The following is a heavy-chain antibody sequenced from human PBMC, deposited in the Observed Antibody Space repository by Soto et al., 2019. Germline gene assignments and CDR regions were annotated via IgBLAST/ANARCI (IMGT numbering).Heavy chain of an antibody. CDR1: GGSISSYY. D-gene: IGHD3-16*01. V-gene: IGHV4-59*01. CDR3: ARDWGGRKFDY. CDR2: IYYGGST. J-gene: IGHJ4*02. Sequence: SETLSLTCTVSGGSISSYYWSWIRQPPGKGLEWIGYIYYGGSTDYNPSLKSRVTISVDSSKNQFSLKARSVTAADTAVYYCARDWGGRKFDYWGQGALVTVSS.